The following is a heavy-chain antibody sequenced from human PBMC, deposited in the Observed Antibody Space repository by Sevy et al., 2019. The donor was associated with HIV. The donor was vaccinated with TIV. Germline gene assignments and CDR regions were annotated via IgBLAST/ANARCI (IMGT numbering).Heavy chain of an antibody. J-gene: IGHJ4*02. CDR1: GFTLNNYW. CDR3: VRAIAKDGSF. D-gene: IGHD6-13*01. V-gene: IGHV3-7*01. Sequence: GVSLRLSCVASGFTLNNYWMHWVRQAPGKGLEWVANINQDGGVTYYVDSVRGRFTISRDNGRNLVLLQMNSLRVDDTALYFCVRAIAKDGSFWGQGTLVTVSS. CDR2: INQDGGVT.